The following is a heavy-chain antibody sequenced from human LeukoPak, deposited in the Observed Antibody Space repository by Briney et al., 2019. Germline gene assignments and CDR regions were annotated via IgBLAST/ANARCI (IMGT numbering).Heavy chain of an antibody. CDR2: ISYDGSNK. Sequence: PGRSLRLSCAASGFTFSSYGMHWVRQAPGKGLEWVAVISYDGSNKYYADSVKGRFTISRDNSKNTLYLQMNSLRAEDTAVYYCARGVPYLLLLAPFDYWGQGTLVTVSS. J-gene: IGHJ4*02. CDR3: ARGVPYLLLLAPFDY. CDR1: GFTFSSYG. V-gene: IGHV3-30*03. D-gene: IGHD1-26*01.